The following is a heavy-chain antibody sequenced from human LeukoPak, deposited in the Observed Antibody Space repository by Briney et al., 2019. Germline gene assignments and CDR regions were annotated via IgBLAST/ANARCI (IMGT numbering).Heavy chain of an antibody. CDR1: GGSISSGDYY. V-gene: IGHV4-30-4*01. Sequence: SETLSLTCTVSGGSISSGDYYWSWIRQRPGKGLEWIGYIYYSGSTYYNPSLKSRVTISVDTSKNQFSLKLSSVTAADTAVYYCASGTGDYFDYWGQGTLVTVSS. J-gene: IGHJ4*02. CDR2: IYYSGST. CDR3: ASGTGDYFDY. D-gene: IGHD7-27*01.